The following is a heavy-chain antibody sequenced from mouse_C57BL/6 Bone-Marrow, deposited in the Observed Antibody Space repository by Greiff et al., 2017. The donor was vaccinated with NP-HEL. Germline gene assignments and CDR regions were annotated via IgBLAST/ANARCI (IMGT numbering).Heavy chain of an antibody. V-gene: IGHV5-9*01. J-gene: IGHJ3*01. Sequence: VPLVESGGGLVKPGGSLKLSCAASGFTFSSYTMSWVRQTPAKRLEWVATIRGGGGNTYYPDSVKGRFTISRDNAKNTLYLQMSSLRSEDAAVYYCARGIITTVVAPFAYWGQGTLVTVSA. CDR1: GFTFSSYT. D-gene: IGHD1-1*01. CDR3: ARGIITTVVAPFAY. CDR2: IRGGGGNT.